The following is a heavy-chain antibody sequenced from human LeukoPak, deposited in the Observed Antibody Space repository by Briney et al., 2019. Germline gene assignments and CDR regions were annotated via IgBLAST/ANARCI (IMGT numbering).Heavy chain of an antibody. CDR2: IYYSGST. CDR1: GGSISSSSYY. D-gene: IGHD6-19*01. CDR3: TRRIAVAASTWFDP. V-gene: IGHV4-39*01. Sequence: SETLSLTCTVSGGSISSSSYYWGWIRQPPGKGLEWIGSIYYSGSTYYNPSLKSRVTISVDTSKNQFSLKLSSVTAADTAVYYCTRRIAVAASTWFDPWGQGALVTVSS. J-gene: IGHJ5*02.